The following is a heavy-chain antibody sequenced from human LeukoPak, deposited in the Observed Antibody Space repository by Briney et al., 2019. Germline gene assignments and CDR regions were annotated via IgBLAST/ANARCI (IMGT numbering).Heavy chain of an antibody. Sequence: GRTLRLSCAASRFSFSISWMNWLRQAPAKGLESLANIKQDGSEKYYVDSVKGRFTISRDNAKNSLYLQMNSLRAEDTAVYYCARGSRVIDYWGQGTLVTVSS. D-gene: IGHD2-15*01. CDR2: IKQDGSEK. CDR1: RFSFSISW. J-gene: IGHJ4*02. V-gene: IGHV3-7*05. CDR3: ARGSRVIDY.